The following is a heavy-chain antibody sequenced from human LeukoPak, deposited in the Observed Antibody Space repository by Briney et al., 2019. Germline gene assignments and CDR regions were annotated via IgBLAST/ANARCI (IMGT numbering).Heavy chain of an antibody. CDR1: GFTFSSYW. CDR2: INSDGSST. CDR3: ARDQGLLWFGEFDDAFDI. Sequence: GGSLRLSCAASGFTFSSYWMHWVRQAPGKGLVWVPRINSDGSSTSYADSVKGRFTISRDNAKNTLYLQMNSLRAEDTAVYYCARDQGLLWFGEFDDAFDIWGQGTMVTASS. D-gene: IGHD3-10*01. J-gene: IGHJ3*02. V-gene: IGHV3-74*01.